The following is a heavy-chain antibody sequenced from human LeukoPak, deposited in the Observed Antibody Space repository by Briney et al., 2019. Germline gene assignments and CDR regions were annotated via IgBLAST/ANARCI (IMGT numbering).Heavy chain of an antibody. CDR2: ISWNSGSI. D-gene: IGHD2-2*01. CDR3: AKSTLRYCSSTSCALDY. J-gene: IGHJ4*02. Sequence: GRSLRLSCGASGFTFDDYAMHWVRQAPGKGLEWVSGISWNSGSIGYADSVKGRFTISRDNAKNSLYLQMNSLRAEDMALYYCAKSTLRYCSSTSCALDYWGQGTLVTVSS. CDR1: GFTFDDYA. V-gene: IGHV3-9*03.